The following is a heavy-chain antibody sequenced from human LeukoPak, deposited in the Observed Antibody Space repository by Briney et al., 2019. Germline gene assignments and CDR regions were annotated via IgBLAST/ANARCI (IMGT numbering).Heavy chain of an antibody. V-gene: IGHV4-39*07. J-gene: IGHJ5*02. CDR1: GGSISSSSYY. CDR2: IYYSGST. Sequence: SETLSLTCTVSGGSISSSSYYWGWIRQPPGKGLEWIGSIYYSGSTYYNPSLKSRVTISVDTSKNQFSLKLSSVTAADTAVYYCARDLSGSGEPGRFDPWGQGTLVTVSS. D-gene: IGHD2-15*01. CDR3: ARDLSGSGEPGRFDP.